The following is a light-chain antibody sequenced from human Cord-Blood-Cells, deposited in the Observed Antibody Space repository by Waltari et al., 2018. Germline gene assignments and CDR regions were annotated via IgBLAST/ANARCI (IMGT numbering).Light chain of an antibody. CDR1: SSNIGSNY. CDR3: AAWDDSLSGRV. J-gene: IGLJ3*02. Sequence: QSVLTQPPSASRTPGQRVTISCSGSSSNIGSNYVSWYQQLPGTAPKLLIYRNNQRPSGVPDRFSGSKSGTSASLAISGLRSEDEADYYCAAWDDSLSGRVFGGGTKLTVL. V-gene: IGLV1-47*01. CDR2: RNN.